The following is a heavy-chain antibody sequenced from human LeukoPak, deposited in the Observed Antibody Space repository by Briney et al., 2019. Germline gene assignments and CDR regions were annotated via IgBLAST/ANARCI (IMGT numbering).Heavy chain of an antibody. Sequence: GGSLRLSCAASGFTFSSYGMHWVRQAPGKGLEWVAVIWYDGSNKYYADSVKGRFTISRDNFKNTLYLQMNSLRAEDTAVYYCARGPANYYDSSGNDYWGQGTLVTVSS. D-gene: IGHD3-22*01. CDR2: IWYDGSNK. J-gene: IGHJ4*02. CDR3: ARGPANYYDSSGNDY. V-gene: IGHV3-33*01. CDR1: GFTFSSYG.